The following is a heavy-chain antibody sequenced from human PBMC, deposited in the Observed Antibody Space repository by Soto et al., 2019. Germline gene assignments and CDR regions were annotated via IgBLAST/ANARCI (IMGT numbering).Heavy chain of an antibody. D-gene: IGHD2-21*02. Sequence: ASVKVSCKASGGTFSSYTLIWVRQAPGQGLEWMGWINPNHDITNYAQKFQGWVTMTGDRSMSTAYMELSRLRSDDTAVYYCARSGNSDFLAFDIWGQGTMVTVSS. J-gene: IGHJ3*02. CDR3: ARSGNSDFLAFDI. CDR2: INPNHDIT. V-gene: IGHV1-2*04. CDR1: GGTFSSYT.